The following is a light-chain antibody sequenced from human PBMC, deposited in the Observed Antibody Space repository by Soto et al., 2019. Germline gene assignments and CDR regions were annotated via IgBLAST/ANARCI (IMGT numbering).Light chain of an antibody. CDR2: GAS. V-gene: IGKV3-15*01. Sequence: VMTQSPATLSVSPGERATLSCRASQNLRSSLAWYQQKPGQPPRLLIYGASTRPTGIPARFSGSGSGTEFTLTISSLQSEDFAVYFCQQYNIWPQTFGQGTKV. J-gene: IGKJ1*01. CDR3: QQYNIWPQT. CDR1: QNLRSS.